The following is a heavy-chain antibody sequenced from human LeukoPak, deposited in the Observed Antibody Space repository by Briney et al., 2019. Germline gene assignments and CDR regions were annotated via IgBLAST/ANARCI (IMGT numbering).Heavy chain of an antibody. Sequence: SETLSLTCTVSGGSISSYYWSWIRQPPGKGLAWIGYIYYSGSTNYNPSLKSRVTISVDTSKNQFSLKLSSVTAADTAVYYCAGRSYYYDSSGYFDYWGQGTLVTVSS. CDR3: AGRSYYYDSSGYFDY. V-gene: IGHV4-59*01. D-gene: IGHD3-22*01. CDR1: GGSISSYY. J-gene: IGHJ4*02. CDR2: IYYSGST.